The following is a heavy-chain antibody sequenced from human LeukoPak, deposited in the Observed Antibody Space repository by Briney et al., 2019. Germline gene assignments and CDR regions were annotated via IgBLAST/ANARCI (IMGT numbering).Heavy chain of an antibody. D-gene: IGHD3-16*02. J-gene: IGHJ4*02. CDR2: IYSGGST. Sequence: GGCLRLSCAASGFTVSSNYMSWVRQAPGKGLEWVSVIYSGGSTYYADSVKGRFTISRDNSKNTLYLQMNSLRAEDTAVYYCAYFMITFGGVIVWGQGTLVTVSS. V-gene: IGHV3-53*01. CDR1: GFTVSSNY. CDR3: AYFMITFGGVIV.